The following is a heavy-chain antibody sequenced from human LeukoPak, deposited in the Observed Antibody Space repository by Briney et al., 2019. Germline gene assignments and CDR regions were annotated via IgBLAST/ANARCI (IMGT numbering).Heavy chain of an antibody. D-gene: IGHD3-16*01. Sequence: PSETLSLTCTVSGGSISSYNWGWIRQPPGKGLEWIGYIHTSGNTHYNPSLKSRVTISIDTSKNHFSLKLSSVTAADTAVYYCAKEAWGNLDCWGQGTLVTVSS. CDR3: AKEAWGNLDC. V-gene: IGHV4-4*08. CDR1: GGSISSYN. J-gene: IGHJ4*02. CDR2: IHTSGNT.